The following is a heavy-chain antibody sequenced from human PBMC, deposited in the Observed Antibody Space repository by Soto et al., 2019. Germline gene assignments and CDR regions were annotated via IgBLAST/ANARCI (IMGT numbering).Heavy chain of an antibody. CDR2: IYHSGSI. Sequence: SETLSLTCTVSGGSISSYYWSWIRQPPGKGLEWIGEIYHSGSINYNPSLKSRVTISVDKSKNQYSLKLSSVTAADTAVYYCARVAGSYYYGMDVWGQGTTVTVSS. CDR3: ARVAGSYYYGMDV. V-gene: IGHV4-59*12. CDR1: GGSISSYY. J-gene: IGHJ6*02. D-gene: IGHD1-26*01.